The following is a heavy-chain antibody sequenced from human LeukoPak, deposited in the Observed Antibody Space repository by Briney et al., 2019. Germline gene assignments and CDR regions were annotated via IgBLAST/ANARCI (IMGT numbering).Heavy chain of an antibody. CDR2: IYYSGST. CDR3: AREGLRGRRYYDILTGPNWFDP. Sequence: PSETLSLTCTVSGGSISSSGYCWAWIRQPPGKGLEWIGSIYYSGSTYYNPSLKSRVTISVDTSKNQFSLKLSSVTAADTAVYSCAREGLRGRRYYDILTGPNWFDPWGQGTLVTVSS. V-gene: IGHV4-39*07. CDR1: GGSISSSGYC. J-gene: IGHJ5*02. D-gene: IGHD3-9*01.